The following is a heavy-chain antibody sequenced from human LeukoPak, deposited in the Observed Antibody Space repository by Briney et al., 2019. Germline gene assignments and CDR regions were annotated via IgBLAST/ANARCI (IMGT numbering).Heavy chain of an antibody. D-gene: IGHD3-10*01. CDR3: ARDVSFGELSDY. Sequence: GGSLRLSCSASGFTFSDYYMSWIRQTPGKGLEWVSYISSSGSTIYYADSVKGRFTISRDNAKNSLYLQMNSLRAEDTAVYYCARDVSFGELSDYWGQGTLVTVSS. CDR2: ISSSGSTI. J-gene: IGHJ4*02. V-gene: IGHV3-11*01. CDR1: GFTFSDYY.